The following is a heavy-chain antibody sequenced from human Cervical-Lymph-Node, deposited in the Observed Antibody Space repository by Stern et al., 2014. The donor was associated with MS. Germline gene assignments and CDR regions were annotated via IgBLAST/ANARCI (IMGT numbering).Heavy chain of an antibody. CDR2: IYPYDSDA. CDR3: ARRLRYCSGVSCYAIDAYDV. Sequence: EVQLVESGAEVKKSGQSLKISCQSSGYKFSDHWIGWVRQMPGKGLELMGIIYPYDSDARYGPSFQGHVTITGDKSNSTAYVQWRSLEASDTAMYYCARRLRYCSGVSCYAIDAYDVWGQGTKVTVSP. J-gene: IGHJ3*01. V-gene: IGHV5-51*01. D-gene: IGHD2-15*01. CDR1: GYKFSDHW.